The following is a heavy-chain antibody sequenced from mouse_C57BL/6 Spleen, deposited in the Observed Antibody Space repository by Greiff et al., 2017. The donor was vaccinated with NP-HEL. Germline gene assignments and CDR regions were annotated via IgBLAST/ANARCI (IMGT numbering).Heavy chain of an antibody. Sequence: EVKLMESGGGLVKPGGSLKLSCAASGFTFSDYGMHWVRQAPEKGLEWVAYISRGSSTIYYADTVKGRFTISRDNAKNTLFLQMTSLRSEDTAMYYCARGWAFAYWGQGTLVTVSA. D-gene: IGHD3-3*01. CDR1: GFTFSDYG. CDR3: ARGWAFAY. V-gene: IGHV5-17*01. CDR2: ISRGSSTI. J-gene: IGHJ3*01.